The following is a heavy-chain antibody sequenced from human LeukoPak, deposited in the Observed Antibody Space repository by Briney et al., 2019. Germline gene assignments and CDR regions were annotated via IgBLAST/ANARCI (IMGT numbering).Heavy chain of an antibody. V-gene: IGHV3-7*05. CDR1: GFPFSSYW. J-gene: IGHJ4*02. Sequence: GGSLRLSCAASGFPFSSYWMSWVRQAPGKGLEWVANIKPDGSEKSYVDSVKGRFTISRDNAKNSLYLQMNSLRAEDTAVYYCARGQMAGYWGQGTVVTVSS. D-gene: IGHD5-24*01. CDR2: IKPDGSEK. CDR3: ARGQMAGY.